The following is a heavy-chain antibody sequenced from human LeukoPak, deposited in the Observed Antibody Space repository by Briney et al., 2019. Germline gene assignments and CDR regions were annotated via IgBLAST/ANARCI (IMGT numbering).Heavy chain of an antibody. CDR2: IYTSGST. Sequence: PSETLSLTCTVSGGSISSYYWSWVGQPPGKGLEWIGYIYTSGSTNYNPSLKSRVTISVDTSKNQFSLKLSSVTAADTAVYYCAIGIAVRPDYYYYYMDVWGKGTTVTVSS. D-gene: IGHD6-6*01. CDR1: GGSISSYY. J-gene: IGHJ6*03. V-gene: IGHV4-4*09. CDR3: AIGIAVRPDYYYYYMDV.